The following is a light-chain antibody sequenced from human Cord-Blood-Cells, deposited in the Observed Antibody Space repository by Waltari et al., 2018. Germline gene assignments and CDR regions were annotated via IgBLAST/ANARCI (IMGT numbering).Light chain of an antibody. CDR2: DAS. J-gene: IGKJ4*01. CDR3: QQRSNWRLT. V-gene: IGKV3-11*01. CDR1: QSVSSY. Sequence: EIVLTQSPATLSLSPGERATLSCRASQSVSSYLAWYQQKPGQAPSLLIYDASNRATGIPARFSGSGSGTDFTLTISNLEPEEFAVYYCQQRSNWRLTFGGGTKVEIK.